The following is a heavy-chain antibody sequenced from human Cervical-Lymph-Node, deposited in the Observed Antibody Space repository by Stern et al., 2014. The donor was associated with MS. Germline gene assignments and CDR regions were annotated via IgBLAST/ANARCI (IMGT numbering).Heavy chain of an antibody. Sequence: LVEFGAEVKKPGASVKVSCKASGDTFTRHGISWGRQDRGQGVEWMGWISAYNGNTNYAQKLQGRVTMTTDTSTSTAYMELRSLRSDDTAVYYCARGLLGSENAFDIWGQGTMVTVSS. CDR2: ISAYNGNT. J-gene: IGHJ3*02. CDR3: ARGLLGSENAFDI. V-gene: IGHV1-18*01. CDR1: GDTFTRHG. D-gene: IGHD2-15*01.